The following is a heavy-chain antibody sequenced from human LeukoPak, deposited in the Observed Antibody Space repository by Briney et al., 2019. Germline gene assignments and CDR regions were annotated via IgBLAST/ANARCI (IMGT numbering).Heavy chain of an antibody. CDR3: TTGAYDILTGYYHWYFDL. Sequence: NPGGSLRLSCAASGFTFTNAWMSWVRQAPGRGLEWVGRIKSKTAGGTTDYAAPVKGRFTIARDDSKNTLYLQMNSLKTEDTAVYYCTTGAYDILTGYYHWYFDLWGRGTLVTVSS. D-gene: IGHD3-9*01. V-gene: IGHV3-15*01. CDR2: IKSKTAGGTT. CDR1: GFTFTNAW. J-gene: IGHJ2*01.